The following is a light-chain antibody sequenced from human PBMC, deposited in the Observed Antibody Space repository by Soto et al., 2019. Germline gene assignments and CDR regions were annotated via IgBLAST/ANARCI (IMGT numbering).Light chain of an antibody. CDR3: QQRSNWQYT. CDR2: DAS. V-gene: IGKV3-11*01. CDR1: QSVSSY. Sequence: EIVLTQSPATLSLSPGERATLSCRASQSVSSYLTWYQQKPGQAPRLLIYDASKRATGIPARFSGSGSGTDFTLTIRSLEPEDFAVYYCQQRSNWQYTFGQGTKLEIK. J-gene: IGKJ2*01.